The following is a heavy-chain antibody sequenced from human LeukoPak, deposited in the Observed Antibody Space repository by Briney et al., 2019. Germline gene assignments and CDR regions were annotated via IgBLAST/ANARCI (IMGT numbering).Heavy chain of an antibody. Sequence: GGSLRLSCAASGFTFSIYSMTWVRQTPGKGPEWVSYISDSSSAIYYADSVEGRFTISRDNDKNSLYLQMNSLRVDDTAVYYCEKGYGNSLFYSWGQGTLVTVSS. CDR3: EKGYGNSLFYS. J-gene: IGHJ5*01. D-gene: IGHD6-13*01. CDR1: GFTFSIYS. CDR2: ISDSSSAI. V-gene: IGHV3-48*04.